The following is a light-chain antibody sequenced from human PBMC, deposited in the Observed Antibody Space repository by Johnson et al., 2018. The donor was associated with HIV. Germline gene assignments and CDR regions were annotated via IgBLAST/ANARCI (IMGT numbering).Light chain of an antibody. V-gene: IGLV1-51*01. CDR3: GTWDSRRCSGQV. Sequence: QSVLTQPPSVSAAPGQKVTISCSGSSSNIGNNYVSWYQHLPGAAPKLLIYDNNKRPSGIPDRFSGSKSGTSATLGITGLQTGDEADYDCGTWDSRRCSGQVFGTWIKGTVL. CDR1: SSNIGNNY. J-gene: IGLJ1*01. CDR2: DNN.